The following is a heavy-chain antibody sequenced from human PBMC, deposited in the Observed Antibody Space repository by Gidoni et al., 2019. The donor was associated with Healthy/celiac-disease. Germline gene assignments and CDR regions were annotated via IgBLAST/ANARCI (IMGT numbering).Heavy chain of an antibody. V-gene: IGHV4-39*01. CDR1: GGSISSSSYY. J-gene: IGHJ3*02. Sequence: QLQLQESGPGLVKPSETLSLTCTVSGGSISSSSYYCGWIRQPPGKGLEWIGSIYYSGSTYYNPSLKSRVTISVDTSKNQFSLKLSSVTAADTAVYYCARGTVSTDLFGRLVNDAFDIWGQGTMVTVSS. CDR3: ARGTVSTDLFGRLVNDAFDI. D-gene: IGHD4-17*01. CDR2: IYYSGST.